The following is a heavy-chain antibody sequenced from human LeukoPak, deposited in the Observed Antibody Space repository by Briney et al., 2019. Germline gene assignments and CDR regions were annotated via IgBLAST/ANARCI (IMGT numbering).Heavy chain of an antibody. D-gene: IGHD6-13*01. CDR2: ISGSGGST. V-gene: IGHV3-23*01. J-gene: IGHJ4*02. CDR3: AAGGFYSSSWFDY. Sequence: GGSLRLSCAASGFTFSSYAMSWVRQAPGKGLEWVSAISGSGGSTYYADSVKGRFTISRDNSKNTLYLQMNSLRAEDTAVYYCAAGGFYSSSWFDYWGQGTLVTVSS. CDR1: GFTFSSYA.